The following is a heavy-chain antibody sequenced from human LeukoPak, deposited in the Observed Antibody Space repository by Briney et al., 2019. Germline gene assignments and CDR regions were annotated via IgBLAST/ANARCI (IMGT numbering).Heavy chain of an antibody. CDR1: GGSITNYY. J-gene: IGHJ4*02. V-gene: IGHV4-59*08. CDR3: ARHTTGISYFDY. CDR2: LYYTGST. D-gene: IGHD1-1*01. Sequence: SETPSLTCTVSGGSITNYYWSWIRQPPGKGLEWIGYLYYTGSTNYNPSLKSRVTISVDMSKNQFSLKLRSMTAADTAVYYCARHTTGISYFDYWGQGTLVTVSS.